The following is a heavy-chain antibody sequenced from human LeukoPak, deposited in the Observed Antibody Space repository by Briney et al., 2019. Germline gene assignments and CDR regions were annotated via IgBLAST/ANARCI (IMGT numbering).Heavy chain of an antibody. Sequence: GGSLTLSCAASGFTFSSYSMNWVRQAPGKGLEWVSSISSSSSYIYYADSVKGRFTISRDNAKNSLYLQMNSLRAEDTAVYYCARQQIGDFHSPLDYWGQGTLVTVSS. J-gene: IGHJ4*02. CDR2: ISSSSSYI. V-gene: IGHV3-21*01. D-gene: IGHD2-21*01. CDR3: ARQQIGDFHSPLDY. CDR1: GFTFSSYS.